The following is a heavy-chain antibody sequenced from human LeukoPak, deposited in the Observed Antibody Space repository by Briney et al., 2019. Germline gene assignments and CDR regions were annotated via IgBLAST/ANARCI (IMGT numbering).Heavy chain of an antibody. CDR2: IYHSGST. D-gene: IGHD3-3*01. CDR3: AGDFWSGYYFRD. V-gene: IGHV4-39*07. CDR1: GGSISSSSYY. J-gene: IGHJ4*02. Sequence: SETLSLTCTVSGGSISSSSYYWGWIRQPPGKGLEWIGSIYHSGSTYYNPSLKSRVTISVDTSKNQFSLKLSSVTAADTAVYYCAGDFWSGYYFRDWGQGTLVTVSS.